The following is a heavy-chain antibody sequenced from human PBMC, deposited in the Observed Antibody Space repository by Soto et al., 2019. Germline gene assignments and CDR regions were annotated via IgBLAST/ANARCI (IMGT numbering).Heavy chain of an antibody. CDR1: GFTFSSYA. V-gene: IGHV3-30-3*01. J-gene: IGHJ5*02. CDR3: ARALSGGGATYIPWFDP. CDR2: ISYDGSNK. D-gene: IGHD1-26*01. Sequence: GGSLRLSSAASGFTFSSYAMHWVRQAPGKGLEWVAVISYDGSNKYYADSVKGRFTISRDNSKNTLYLQMNSLRAEDTAVYYCARALSGGGATYIPWFDPWGQGTLVTVSS.